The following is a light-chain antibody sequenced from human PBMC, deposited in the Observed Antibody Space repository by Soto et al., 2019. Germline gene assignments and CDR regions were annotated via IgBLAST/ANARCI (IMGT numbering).Light chain of an antibody. V-gene: IGKV3-11*01. CDR2: DAS. CDR3: QQRSNWPT. CDR1: QSVSSY. J-gene: IGKJ2*01. Sequence: EIVLTQSPATLSLSPGERATLSGRASQSVSSYLAWYQQKPGQAPRLLIYDASNRATGIPARFSGSGSGTDFTLTISSLELEDFAVYYCQQRSNWPTFGQGTKLEIK.